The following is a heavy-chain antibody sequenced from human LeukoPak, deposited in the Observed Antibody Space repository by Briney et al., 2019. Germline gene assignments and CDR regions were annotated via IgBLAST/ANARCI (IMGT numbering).Heavy chain of an antibody. CDR2: INPNSGGT. J-gene: IGHJ4*02. CDR3: ARVGEDIVPTGHFDY. Sequence: ASVKVSCKASGYTFTGYYMHWVRQAPGQGLEWMGWINPNSGGTNYAQKFQGRVTMTRDTSISTAYMELSRLRSDDTAVYYCARVGEDIVPTGHFDYWGQGTLVTVSS. CDR1: GYTFTGYY. D-gene: IGHD2-8*01. V-gene: IGHV1-2*02.